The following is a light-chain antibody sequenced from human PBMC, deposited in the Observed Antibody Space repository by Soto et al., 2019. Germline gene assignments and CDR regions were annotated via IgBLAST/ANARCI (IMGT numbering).Light chain of an antibody. CDR2: GAS. J-gene: IGKJ1*01. Sequence: LRPPPGTQSLSPGERATLSCRASQSVSSSYLSWYQQKPGQAPRLLMFGASSRATGIPDRFSGSGSGTDFTLTISRLEPEDFAVYYCQQYDSSPWTFGQGTMA. CDR1: QSVSSSY. V-gene: IGKV3-20*01. CDR3: QQYDSSPWT.